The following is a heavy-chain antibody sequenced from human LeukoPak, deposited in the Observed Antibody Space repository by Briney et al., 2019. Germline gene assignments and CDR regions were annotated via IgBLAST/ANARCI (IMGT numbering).Heavy chain of an antibody. V-gene: IGHV1-2*02. J-gene: IGHJ4*02. CDR2: INPNSGGT. D-gene: IGHD2-2*02. CDR1: GYTFTGYY. Sequence: ASVKVSCKASGYTFTGYYMHWVRQAPGQGLEWMGWINPNSGGTNYAQKFQGRVTMTRDTSISTAYMELSRLRSDDTAVYYCAGQYCSSTSCYNWNFDYWGQGTLATVSS. CDR3: AGQYCSSTSCYNWNFDY.